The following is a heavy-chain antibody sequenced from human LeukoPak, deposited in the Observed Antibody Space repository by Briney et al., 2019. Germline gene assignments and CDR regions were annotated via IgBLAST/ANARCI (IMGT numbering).Heavy chain of an antibody. CDR2: VNPNSGGT. J-gene: IGHJ4*02. V-gene: IGHV1-2*02. Sequence: QAPCHSSGATVFTYYRHGVRRAPGHGLEGVGWVNPNSGGTNYAQKVQGRDSMTRDTSISTAYMELSRLRSDDTAVYYCAREGDSNYVYWGQGTLVTVSS. D-gene: IGHD4-11*01. CDR1: GATVFTYY. CDR3: AREGDSNYVY.